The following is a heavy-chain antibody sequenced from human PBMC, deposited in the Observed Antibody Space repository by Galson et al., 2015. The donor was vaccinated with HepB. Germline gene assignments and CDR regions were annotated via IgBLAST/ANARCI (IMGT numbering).Heavy chain of an antibody. CDR3: ARPRGGAPSLDYYGSGSYYRGGWFDP. CDR1: GYSFTSYW. CDR2: IDPSDSYT. V-gene: IGHV5-10-1*01. Sequence: QSGAEVKKPGESLRISCKGSGYSFTSYWISWVRQMPGKGLEWMGRIDPSDSYTNYSPSFQGHVTISADKSISTAYLQWSSLKASDTAMYYCARPRGGAPSLDYYGSGSYYRGGWFDPWGQGTLVTVSS. J-gene: IGHJ5*02. D-gene: IGHD3-10*01.